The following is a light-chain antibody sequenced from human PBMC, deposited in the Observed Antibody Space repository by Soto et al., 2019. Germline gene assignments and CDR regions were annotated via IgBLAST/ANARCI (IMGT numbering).Light chain of an antibody. CDR2: DVT. V-gene: IGLV2-11*01. J-gene: IGLJ1*01. CDR3: CSYGGSFPYV. CDR1: SSDVGGYDY. Sequence: QSALTQPPSVSGSPGQSVTIYCTGTSSDVGGYDYVSWYQQHPGKAPKLLIYDVTKRPSGFPDRFSGSKSGNTASLTISGLQAEDEADFFCCSYGGSFPYVFGTGTKVTVL.